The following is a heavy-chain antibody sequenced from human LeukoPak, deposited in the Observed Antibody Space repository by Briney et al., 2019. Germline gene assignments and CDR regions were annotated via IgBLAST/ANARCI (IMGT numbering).Heavy chain of an antibody. CDR3: ARHLPNYDFWSGYHGYFDY. CDR1: GGSISSYY. D-gene: IGHD3-3*01. Sequence: SETLSLTCTVSGGSISSYYWSWIRQPPGKELEWIGYIHTSGSTNYNPSLKSRVTISVDTSKNQFSLKLSSVTAADTAVYYCARHLPNYDFWSGYHGYFDYWGQGTLVTVSS. J-gene: IGHJ4*02. V-gene: IGHV4-4*09. CDR2: IHTSGST.